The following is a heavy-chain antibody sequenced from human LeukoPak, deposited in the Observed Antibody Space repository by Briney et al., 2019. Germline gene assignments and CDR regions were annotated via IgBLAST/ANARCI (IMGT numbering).Heavy chain of an antibody. J-gene: IGHJ4*02. Sequence: GASVKVSCKASGYTFTSYGISWVRQAPGQGLEWMGWISAYNGNTNYAQKLQGRVTMTTDTSTSTAYMELRSLRSDDTAVYYCAREHNFWSDYYRDTYYFDYWGQGTLVTVSS. CDR3: AREHNFWSDYYRDTYYFDY. CDR2: ISAYNGNT. V-gene: IGHV1-18*01. D-gene: IGHD3-3*01. CDR1: GYTFTSYG.